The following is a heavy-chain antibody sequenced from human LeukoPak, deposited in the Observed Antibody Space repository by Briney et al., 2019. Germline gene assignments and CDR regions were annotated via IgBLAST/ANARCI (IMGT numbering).Heavy chain of an antibody. CDR3: ASQVYGGNSGAFDI. CDR1: GDSISTYY. D-gene: IGHD4-23*01. J-gene: IGHJ3*02. CDR2: VYYSGTT. Sequence: SETLSLTCTVSGDSISTYYWTWIRQPPGEGLEWIGYVYYSGTTNYNPSLKSRVTISVDTSKNHFSLKLTSVTAADTAVYYCASQVYGGNSGAFDIWGQGTMVTVSS. V-gene: IGHV4-59*12.